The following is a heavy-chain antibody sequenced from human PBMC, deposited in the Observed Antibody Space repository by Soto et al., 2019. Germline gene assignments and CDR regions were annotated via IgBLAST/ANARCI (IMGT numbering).Heavy chain of an antibody. D-gene: IGHD2-8*01. V-gene: IGHV3-74*03. CDR2: IDSDGNSK. CDR1: GFTFSSYW. CDR3: VRDDDGVGIDY. J-gene: IGHJ4*02. Sequence: EVQLVESGGGLVQPGGSLRLSCAASGFTFSSYWMHWVRQVPGKGLVWVSHIDSDGNSKTYADSVKGRFTISRDNAKNTVYLQMNSLRAEDTAVYYCVRDDDGVGIDYWGLGTLVTVSS.